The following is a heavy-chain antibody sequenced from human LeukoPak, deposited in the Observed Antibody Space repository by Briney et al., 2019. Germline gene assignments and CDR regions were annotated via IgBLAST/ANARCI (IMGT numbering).Heavy chain of an antibody. CDR2: IYYSGST. Sequence: PSETLSLTCTVSGGSISSYYWSWIRQPPGKGLEWIGYIYYSGSTNYNPSLKSRATISVDTSKNQFSLKLSSVTAADTAVYYCARLIHSSSWYWVPNWFDPWGQGTLVTVSS. CDR3: ARLIHSSSWYWVPNWFDP. D-gene: IGHD6-13*01. J-gene: IGHJ5*02. CDR1: GGSISSYY. V-gene: IGHV4-59*08.